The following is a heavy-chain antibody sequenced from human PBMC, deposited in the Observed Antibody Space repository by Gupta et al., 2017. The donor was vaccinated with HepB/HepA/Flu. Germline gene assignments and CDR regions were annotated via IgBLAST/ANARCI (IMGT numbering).Heavy chain of an antibody. CDR3: TTDLSIVGATDAFDI. CDR2: IKSKTDGGTT. D-gene: IGHD1-26*01. Sequence: EVQLVESGGGLVKPGGSLRLSCAASGFTFSNAWMSWVRQAPGKGLEWVGRIKSKTDGGTTDYAAPVKGRFTISRDDSKNTLYLQMNSLKTEDTAVYYCTTDLSIVGATDAFDIWGQGTMVTVSS. J-gene: IGHJ3*02. V-gene: IGHV3-15*01. CDR1: GFTFSNAW.